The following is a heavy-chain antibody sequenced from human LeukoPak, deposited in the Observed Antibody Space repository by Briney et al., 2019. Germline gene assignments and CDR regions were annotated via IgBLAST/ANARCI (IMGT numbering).Heavy chain of an antibody. CDR3: AREGRRDGYNSNWFDP. CDR2: INPSGGST. J-gene: IGHJ5*02. CDR1: GYTFTSYY. Sequence: ASVKVSCKASGYTFTSYYMHWVRQAPGQGLEWMGIINPSGGSTSYAQKFQGRVTMTRDTSTSTVYMELSSLRSEDTAVYYCAREGRRDGYNSNWFDPWGQGTLATVSS. D-gene: IGHD5-24*01. V-gene: IGHV1-46*01.